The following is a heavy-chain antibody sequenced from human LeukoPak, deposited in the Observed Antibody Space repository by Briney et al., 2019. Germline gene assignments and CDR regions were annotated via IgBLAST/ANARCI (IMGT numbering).Heavy chain of an antibody. CDR2: ISSSSSYT. CDR3: ARVAVEGREFFQR. Sequence: PGGSLRLSCAASGFTFSDYYMSWIRQAPGKGLEWVSYISSSSSYTNYADSVKGRFTISRDISKNTLYLQMSSLRTDDTAMYYCARVAVEGREFFQRWGQGTLVTVSS. D-gene: IGHD6-19*01. CDR1: GFTFSDYY. J-gene: IGHJ1*01. V-gene: IGHV3-11*06.